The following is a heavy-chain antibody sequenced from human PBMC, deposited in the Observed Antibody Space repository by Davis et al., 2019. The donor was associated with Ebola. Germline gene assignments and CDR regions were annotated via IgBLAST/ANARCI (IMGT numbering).Heavy chain of an antibody. V-gene: IGHV4-61*05. CDR3: TRGAVGWNWFDP. CDR2: IYYTGST. D-gene: IGHD4-23*01. J-gene: IGHJ5*02. CDR1: GGSISNSSYY. Sequence: SETLSLTCTVSGGSISNSSYYWGWIRQPPGKGLEWIGYIYYTGSTKYNPSLKSRVAMSVDTSKNQFSLRLNSVTAADTAVYYCTRGAVGWNWFDPWGQGTLVTVS.